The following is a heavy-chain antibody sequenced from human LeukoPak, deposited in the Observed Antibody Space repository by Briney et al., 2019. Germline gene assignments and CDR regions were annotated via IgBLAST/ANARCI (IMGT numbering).Heavy chain of an antibody. J-gene: IGHJ3*02. CDR2: ISYDGSNK. CDR3: VRDCGGDCYQSPDAFDI. CDR1: GFTFSSYG. Sequence: PGGSLRLSCAASGFTFSSYGMHWVRQAPGKGLEWVAVISYDGSNKYYADSVKGRFTISRDNSKNTLYLQMNSLRAEDTAVYYCVRDCGGDCYQSPDAFDIWGQGTMVTVSS. D-gene: IGHD2-21*02. V-gene: IGHV3-30*03.